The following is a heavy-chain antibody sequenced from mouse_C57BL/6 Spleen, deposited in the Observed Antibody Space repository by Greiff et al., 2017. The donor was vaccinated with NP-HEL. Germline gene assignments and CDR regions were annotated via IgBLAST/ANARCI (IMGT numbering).Heavy chain of an antibody. CDR2: IYPRSGNT. J-gene: IGHJ2*01. CDR1: GYTFTSYG. D-gene: IGHD1-1*01. CDR3: ARGRGSSQYYFDY. Sequence: VQLQESGAELARPGASVKLSCKASGYTFTSYGISWVKQRTGQGLEWIGEIYPRSGNTYYNEKFKGKATLTADKSSSTAYMELRSLTSEDSAVYFCARGRGSSQYYFDYWGQGTTLTVSS. V-gene: IGHV1-81*01.